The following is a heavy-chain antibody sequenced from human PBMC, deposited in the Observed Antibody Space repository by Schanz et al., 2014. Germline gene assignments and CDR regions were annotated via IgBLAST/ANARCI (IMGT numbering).Heavy chain of an antibody. J-gene: IGHJ5*02. CDR2: IYYTVTT. V-gene: IGHV4-59*08. Sequence: QVQLQESGPGVVKPSETLSLTCTVSGGSISTYYWSWIRQSPGKGLEWIGYIYYTVTTNYNPSLKSRHTRSEDDSKNQAPRGWCSVSAADTAVYYCARLGSPHCATSDCHHDWFGPWGQGTLVTVSS. D-gene: IGHD1-26*01. CDR3: ARLGSPHCATSDCHHDWFGP. CDR1: GGSISTYY.